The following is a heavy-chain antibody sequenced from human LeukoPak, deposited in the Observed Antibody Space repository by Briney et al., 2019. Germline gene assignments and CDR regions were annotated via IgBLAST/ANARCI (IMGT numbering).Heavy chain of an antibody. CDR2: IYSGGST. CDR1: GFTVSSNY. D-gene: IGHD3-10*01. J-gene: IGHJ5*02. V-gene: IGHV3-66*02. Sequence: GGSLRLSCAASGFTVSSNYMSWVRQASGKGLEWVSVIYSGGSTYYADSVKGRFTISRDNSKNTLYLQMNSLRAEDTAVYYCARGRYGSVNWFDPWGQGTLVTVSS. CDR3: ARGRYGSVNWFDP.